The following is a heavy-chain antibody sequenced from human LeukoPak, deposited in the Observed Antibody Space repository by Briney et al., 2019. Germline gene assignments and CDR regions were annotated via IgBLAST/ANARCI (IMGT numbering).Heavy chain of an antibody. CDR1: GFTFRNYC. Sequence: PGGSLRLSCAASGFTFRNYCMNWVRQAPGKGLEWVSYIGGRSDSIYYADSVKGRFTISRDNAKNSLYLQMNSLRAEDTAVYYCARHRSGCPGDYWGQGTLVTVSS. V-gene: IGHV3-48*01. CDR2: IGGRSDSI. D-gene: IGHD6-19*01. CDR3: ARHRSGCPGDY. J-gene: IGHJ4*02.